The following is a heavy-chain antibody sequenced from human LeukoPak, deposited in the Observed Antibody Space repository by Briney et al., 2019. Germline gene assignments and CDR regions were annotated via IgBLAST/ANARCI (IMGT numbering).Heavy chain of an antibody. D-gene: IGHD3-10*01. CDR2: IRTKANKYAT. V-gene: IGHV3-73*01. CDR3: ARPSQYGSGTDYYFDS. J-gene: IGHJ4*02. CDR1: GFMFSGSP. Sequence: GGSLRLSCAASGFMFSGSPMHWVGQASGKGLDWVGHIRTKANKYATIYAASVKGRFTISRDDSKNTAYLQMNSLKTEDTAVYYCARPSQYGSGTDYYFDSWGQGTLVTVSS.